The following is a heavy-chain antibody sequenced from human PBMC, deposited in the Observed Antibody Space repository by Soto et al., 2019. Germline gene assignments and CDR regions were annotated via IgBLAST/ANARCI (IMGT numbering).Heavy chain of an antibody. J-gene: IGHJ6*02. CDR3: AREYRSPNSTGYYYGMDV. V-gene: IGHV1-69*01. CDR1: GGTFSSYA. D-gene: IGHD6-13*01. CDR2: IIPIFGTA. Sequence: QVQLVQSGAEVKKPGSSVKVSCKASGGTFSSYAISWVRQAPGQGLEWMGGIIPIFGTANYAQKFQGRVTITADESTSTGCMERRSRGSEDAAVYYGAREYRSPNSTGYYYGMDVWGQGTTVTVSS.